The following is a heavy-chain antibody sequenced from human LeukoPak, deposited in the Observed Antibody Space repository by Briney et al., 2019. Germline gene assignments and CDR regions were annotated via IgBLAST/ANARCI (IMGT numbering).Heavy chain of an antibody. Sequence: PSETLSLTCTVSGGSLSSSSYYWGWIRQPPGKGLEWIGSIYYSGSTYYNPSLKSRVTISVNTSKNQFSLRLSSVNAEDTAVYYCARDILATSIAAPYYWGQGTLVTVSS. J-gene: IGHJ4*02. CDR3: ARDILATSIAAPYY. CDR1: GGSLSSSSYY. CDR2: IYYSGST. D-gene: IGHD6-13*01. V-gene: IGHV4-39*07.